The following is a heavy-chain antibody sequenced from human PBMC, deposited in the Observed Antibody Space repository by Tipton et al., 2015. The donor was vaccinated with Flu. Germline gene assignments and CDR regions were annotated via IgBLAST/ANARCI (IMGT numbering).Heavy chain of an antibody. CDR3: ARYVGALGTFDI. CDR1: GYTFTSHG. J-gene: IGHJ3*02. CDR2: ISTYNGGT. Sequence: QVQLVQSGAEVKKPEASVKVSCKASGYTFTSHGISWVRQAPGQGLEWMGWISTYNGGTYYVQKFQGRVTMTTDTSTSTAYMELRSLRSDDTAVYYCARYVGALGTFDIWGQGTMVTVSS. V-gene: IGHV1-18*01. D-gene: IGHD1-26*01.